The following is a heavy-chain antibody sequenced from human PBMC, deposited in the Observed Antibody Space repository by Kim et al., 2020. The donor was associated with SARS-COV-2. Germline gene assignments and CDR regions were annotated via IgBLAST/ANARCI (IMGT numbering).Heavy chain of an antibody. J-gene: IGHJ5*02. V-gene: IGHV3-30*01. D-gene: IGHD6-6*01. Sequence: DSAKGRFTISRDHSKNTLDLEMDSLRLEETAVYYCAGDGGESSSAFDPWGQGTLVTVSS. CDR3: AGDGGESSSAFDP.